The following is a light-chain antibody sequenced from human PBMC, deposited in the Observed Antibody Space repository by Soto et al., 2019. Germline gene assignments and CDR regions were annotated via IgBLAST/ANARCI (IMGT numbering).Light chain of an antibody. Sequence: DIQMTQSPSSLSASVGDRVTITCRARQSISTFLNWFQQKPGKAPKLLMYTASTLQSGVPSRFSGSGSGTDFTLTINNLQPEDFATYYCQQSYSTPVTFGQGTRLDIK. J-gene: IGKJ5*01. CDR2: TAS. CDR1: QSISTF. CDR3: QQSYSTPVT. V-gene: IGKV1-39*01.